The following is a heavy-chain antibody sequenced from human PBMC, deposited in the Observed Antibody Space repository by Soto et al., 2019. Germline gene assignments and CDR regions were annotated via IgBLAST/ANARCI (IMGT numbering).Heavy chain of an antibody. V-gene: IGHV3-30-3*01. D-gene: IGHD2-21*02. CDR1: GFTFSSYA. CDR2: ISYDGSNK. J-gene: IGHJ4*02. Sequence: PGGSLRLSCAASGFTFSSYAMHWVRQAPGKGLEWVAVISYDGSNKYYADSVKGRFTISRDNSKNTLYLQMNSLRDEDTAVYYCARDGQPALGIVVVTGYYFDYWGQGTLVTVSS. CDR3: ARDGQPALGIVVVTGYYFDY.